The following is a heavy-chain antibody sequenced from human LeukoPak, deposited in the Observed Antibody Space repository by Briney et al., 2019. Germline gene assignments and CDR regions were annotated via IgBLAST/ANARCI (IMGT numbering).Heavy chain of an antibody. D-gene: IGHD3-22*01. CDR3: ARDNYYDSTGYTDY. V-gene: IGHV4-59*12. CDR1: GGSISSYY. J-gene: IGHJ4*02. Sequence: SSGTLSLTCTVSGGSISSYYWSWIRQPPGKGLEWIGYIYYSGSTNYNPSLKSRVTISVDTSKNQFSLKLRSVTAADTAVYYCARDNYYDSTGYTDYWGQGTLVTVSS. CDR2: IYYSGST.